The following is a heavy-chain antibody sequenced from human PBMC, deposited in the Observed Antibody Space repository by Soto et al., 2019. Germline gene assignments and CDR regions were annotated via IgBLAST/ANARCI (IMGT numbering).Heavy chain of an antibody. D-gene: IGHD3-22*01. Sequence: GASVKVSCKASGGTFSSYAISWVRQAPGQGLEWMGGIIPIFGTANYAQKFQGRVTITADESTSTAYMELSSLRAEDTAVYYCVKGEYYYDSSGYYPFDYWGQGTLVTVSS. CDR3: VKGEYYYDSSGYYPFDY. J-gene: IGHJ4*02. CDR2: IIPIFGTA. CDR1: GGTFSSYA. V-gene: IGHV1-69*13.